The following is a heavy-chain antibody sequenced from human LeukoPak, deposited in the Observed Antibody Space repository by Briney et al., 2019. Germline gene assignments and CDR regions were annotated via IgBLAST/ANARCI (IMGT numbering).Heavy chain of an antibody. CDR1: GGSFSGYY. CDR3: ARATGVAASSNWFDP. V-gene: IGHV4-34*01. D-gene: IGHD2-15*01. CDR2: INHSGST. Sequence: SETLSLTCAVYGGSFSGYYWSWIRQPPGKGLEWIGEINHSGSTNYNPSLKSRVTISVDTSKNQFSLKLSSVTAADTAVYYCARATGVAASSNWFDPWGQGTLVTVSS. J-gene: IGHJ5*02.